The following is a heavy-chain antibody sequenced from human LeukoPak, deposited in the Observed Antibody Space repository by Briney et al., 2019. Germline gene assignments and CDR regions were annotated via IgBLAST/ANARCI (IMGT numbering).Heavy chain of an antibody. CDR1: GGSINSYY. J-gene: IGHJ5*02. V-gene: IGHV4-59*01. CDR3: ARLTGYSSESWFDP. Sequence: SETLSLTCTVSGGSINSYYWSWIRQPPGKGLEWIGYIYYSGSTNYNPSLKSRVTISVHTSRNQFSLKLSSVTAADTAVYYCARLTGYSSESWFDPWGQGTLVTVSS. D-gene: IGHD3-9*01. CDR2: IYYSGST.